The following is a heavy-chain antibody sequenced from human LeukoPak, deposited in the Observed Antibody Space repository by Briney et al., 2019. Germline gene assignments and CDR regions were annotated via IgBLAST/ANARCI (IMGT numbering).Heavy chain of an antibody. V-gene: IGHV3-23*01. CDR3: AKDGRAYGSGWYTSDY. CDR1: GFTFSSYA. D-gene: IGHD6-19*01. J-gene: IGHJ4*02. Sequence: GGSLRLSCAASGFTFSSYAMSWVRQAPGRGLEWVSAITGSGGSTYYTDSAKGRFTISRDNSKHTVYLQMNSLRAEDTAVYYCAKDGRAYGSGWYTSDYWGQGTLVTVSS. CDR2: ITGSGGST.